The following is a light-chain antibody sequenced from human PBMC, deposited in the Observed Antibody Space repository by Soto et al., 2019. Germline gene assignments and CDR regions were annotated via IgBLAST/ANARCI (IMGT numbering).Light chain of an antibody. CDR2: GAS. CDR1: QSVSSSY. Sequence: EIVLTQSPGTLSLSPGERATLSCRASQSVSSSYLAWYQQKPGQAPRLLIYGASRRATGIPDRFSGSGSGTVLTLTISRLEPEDFAVYHCQPYGSSTPLYTFGQGTKLEIK. V-gene: IGKV3-20*01. CDR3: QPYGSSTPLYT. J-gene: IGKJ2*01.